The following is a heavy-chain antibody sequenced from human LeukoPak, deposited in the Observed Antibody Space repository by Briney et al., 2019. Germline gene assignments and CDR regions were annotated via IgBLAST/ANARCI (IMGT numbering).Heavy chain of an antibody. D-gene: IGHD6-13*01. J-gene: IGHJ3*02. Sequence: GGSLRLSCAASGFTFSSYAMSWVRQAPGKGLEWVSAISGSGGSTYYADSVKGRFTISRDNSKNTLYLQMNSLRAEDTAVYYCAKEIETAAAGRGAFDIWGQGTMVTVSS. CDR1: GFTFSSYA. V-gene: IGHV3-23*01. CDR2: ISGSGGST. CDR3: AKEIETAAAGRGAFDI.